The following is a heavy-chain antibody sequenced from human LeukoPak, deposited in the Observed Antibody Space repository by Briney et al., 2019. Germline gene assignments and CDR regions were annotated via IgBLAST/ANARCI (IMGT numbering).Heavy chain of an antibody. CDR3: AKDHSGGYDDYYYYYGMDV. V-gene: IGHV3-23*01. J-gene: IGHJ6*04. CDR2: ISGSGGST. Sequence: GGSLRLSCAASGFTFSSYAMSWVRQAPGKGLEWVSAISGSGGSTYYADSVKGRFTISRDNSKNTLYLQMNSLRAEDTAVYYCAKDHSGGYDDYYYYYGMDVWGKGTTVTVSS. CDR1: GFTFSSYA. D-gene: IGHD5-12*01.